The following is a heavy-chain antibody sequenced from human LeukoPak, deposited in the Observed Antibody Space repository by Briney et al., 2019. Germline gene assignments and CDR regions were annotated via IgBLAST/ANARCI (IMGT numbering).Heavy chain of an antibody. V-gene: IGHV3-7*01. J-gene: IGHJ4*02. CDR1: GFTFSDYW. D-gene: IGHD1-14*01. Sequence: GGSLRLSCVGSGFTFSDYWMSWVRQAPGKGLEWVANVKEDGSEKYYMDSVKGRFIISRDNAKNSLYLQMNSLRVEDTAVYFCARDPETERGRDGLDCWGQGTLVTVSS. CDR2: VKEDGSEK. CDR3: ARDPETERGRDGLDC.